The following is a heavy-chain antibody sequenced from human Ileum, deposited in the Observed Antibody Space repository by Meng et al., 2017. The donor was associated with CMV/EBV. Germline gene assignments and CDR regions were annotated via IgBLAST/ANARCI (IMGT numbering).Heavy chain of an antibody. J-gene: IGHJ4*02. Sequence: QVQRQGSGSGRVMPSETLSIPCTVSDVSISYYYWSWIRQSADKGLEWIGRISSSGSINYNPSLESRLTLSVDTSKKQLSLKLSSVTAADTAVYYCARAEADTGNFEYWGQGTLVTVSS. D-gene: IGHD6-19*01. CDR1: DVSISYYY. CDR3: ARAEADTGNFEY. V-gene: IGHV4-4*07. CDR2: ISSSGSI.